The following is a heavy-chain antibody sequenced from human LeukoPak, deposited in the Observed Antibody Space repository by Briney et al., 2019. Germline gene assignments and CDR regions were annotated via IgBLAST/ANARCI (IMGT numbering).Heavy chain of an antibody. D-gene: IGHD2-21*02. CDR2: IYHGDSDT. CDR1: GYSFTSYW. J-gene: IGHJ4*02. CDR3: ARLDTVVTAPLY. V-gene: IGHV5-51*01. Sequence: GESLKISCKGSGYSFTSYWIGWVRPMPGKGLEWMGNIYHGDSDTRYRPSLQGQVTISDDKSISTAYLQWSSLKASDTAMYYCARLDTVVTAPLYWGQGTLVTVSS.